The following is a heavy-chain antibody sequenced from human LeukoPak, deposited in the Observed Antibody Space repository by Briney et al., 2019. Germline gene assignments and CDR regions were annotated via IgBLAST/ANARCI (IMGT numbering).Heavy chain of an antibody. D-gene: IGHD3-22*01. CDR3: AKGVYYYDSSGYPIDY. CDR2: IWYDGSNK. J-gene: IGHJ4*02. CDR1: GFTFSSYG. Sequence: GGSLRLSCAASGFTFSSYGMHWVRQAPGKGLEWVAVIWYDGSNKYYADSVKGRFTISRDNSKSTLYLQMNSLRAEDTAVYYCAKGVYYYDSSGYPIDYWGQGTLVTVSS. V-gene: IGHV3-33*06.